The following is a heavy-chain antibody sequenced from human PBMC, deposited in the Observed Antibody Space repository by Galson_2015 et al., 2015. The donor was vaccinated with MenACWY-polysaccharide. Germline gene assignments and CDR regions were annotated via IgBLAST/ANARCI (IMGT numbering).Heavy chain of an antibody. CDR3: ARAEYTTSSGSHDF. J-gene: IGHJ4*02. Sequence: SLRLSCAASGFAFSTYNMDWVRQAPGKGLEWISYISSTSVIYYADSVKGRFTISRDNAKNSLYLQMNALRDDDTAIYYCARAEYTTSSGSHDFWGQGTLVTVSS. D-gene: IGHD2-2*02. CDR1: GFAFSTYN. CDR2: ISSTSVI. V-gene: IGHV3-48*02.